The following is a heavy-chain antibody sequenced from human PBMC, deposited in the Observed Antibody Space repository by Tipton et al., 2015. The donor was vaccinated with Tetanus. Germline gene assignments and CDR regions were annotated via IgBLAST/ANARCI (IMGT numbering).Heavy chain of an antibody. V-gene: IGHV4-31*03. J-gene: IGHJ4*02. CDR1: GGSISSGGYY. CDR2: IYNSGST. Sequence: TLSLTCTVSGGSISSGGYYWSWIRQHPGKGLEWIGDIYNSGSTYYNPSLKSRVTISVDTSKNQFSLKLNSVTAAATAGYYCAGDQARGARGWNYFDYWGQGSLVTVSS. CDR3: AGDQARGARGWNYFDY. D-gene: IGHD1-26*01.